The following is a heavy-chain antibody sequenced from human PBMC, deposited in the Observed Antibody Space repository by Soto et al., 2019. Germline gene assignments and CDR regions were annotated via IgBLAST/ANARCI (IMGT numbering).Heavy chain of an antibody. J-gene: IGHJ4*02. CDR3: AKKVNSGPGSQYFDY. Sequence: GGSLRLSCAASGFTFSSYSMSWVRQAPGKGLEWVSGFRSSGDGGTIYYADSVKGRFTISRDNSKNTLFLQMNSLRAEDTAIYYCAKKVNSGPGSQYFDYWGQGTLVTVSS. V-gene: IGHV3-23*01. D-gene: IGHD3-10*01. CDR2: FRSSGDGGTI. CDR1: GFTFSSYS.